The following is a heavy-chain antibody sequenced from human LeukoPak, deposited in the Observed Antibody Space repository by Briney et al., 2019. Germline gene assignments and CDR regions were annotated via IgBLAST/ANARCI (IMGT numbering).Heavy chain of an antibody. D-gene: IGHD2-15*01. CDR1: GGSFSGYY. V-gene: IGHV4-34*01. CDR2: INHSGST. Sequence: SETLSLTCAVYGGSFSGYYWSWIRQPPGKGLEWIGEINHSGSTNYNPSLKSRVTISVDTSKNQFSLELSSVTAADTAVYYCARGRRLLALDYWGQGTLVTVSS. CDR3: ARGRRLLALDY. J-gene: IGHJ4*02.